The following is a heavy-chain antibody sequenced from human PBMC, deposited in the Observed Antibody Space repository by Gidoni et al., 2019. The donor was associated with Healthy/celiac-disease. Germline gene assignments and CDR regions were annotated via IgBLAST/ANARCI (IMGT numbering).Heavy chain of an antibody. CDR3: AKDRDGWGTVTLGY. CDR2: ISGSGGST. J-gene: IGHJ4*02. V-gene: IGHV3-23*01. CDR1: GFTFSSYA. Sequence: EVQLLESGGGLVQPGGSLRLSCSASGFTFSSYAMSWVRQAPGKGLEWVSAISGSGGSTYYADSVKGRFTISRDNSKNTLYLQMNSLRAEDTAVYYCAKDRDGWGTVTLGYWGQGTLVTVSS. D-gene: IGHD4-17*01.